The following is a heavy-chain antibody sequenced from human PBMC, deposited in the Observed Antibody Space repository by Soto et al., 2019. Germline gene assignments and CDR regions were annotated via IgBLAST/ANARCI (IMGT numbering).Heavy chain of an antibody. CDR1: GGYIRSYC. CDR2: IYYSGST. Sequence: PLEPMSVTCSVAGGYIRSYCWSWIRQHPGKGLEWIAYIYYSGSTSYNPSLKSRVSISLDTSKNQFSLKLSSVTAADTAVYYCARTYDGSGPNSGGYGFDIWGQGTMVTVSS. J-gene: IGHJ3*02. CDR3: ARTYDGSGPNSGGYGFDI. D-gene: IGHD3-22*01. V-gene: IGHV4-59*01.